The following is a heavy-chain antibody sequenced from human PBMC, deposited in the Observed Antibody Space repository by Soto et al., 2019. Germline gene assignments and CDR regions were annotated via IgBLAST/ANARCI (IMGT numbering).Heavy chain of an antibody. D-gene: IGHD4-17*01. Sequence: PSETLSLTCTVSGGSINSGGYYWNWIRQHPGKGLEWIGYIYYSGSTYYNPSLKSRVTISVDTSKNQFSLKLSSVTAADTAVYYCARDYGDNLSYYFDYWGQGTLVTVSS. CDR3: ARDYGDNLSYYFDY. CDR2: IYYSGST. V-gene: IGHV4-31*03. J-gene: IGHJ4*02. CDR1: GGSINSGGYY.